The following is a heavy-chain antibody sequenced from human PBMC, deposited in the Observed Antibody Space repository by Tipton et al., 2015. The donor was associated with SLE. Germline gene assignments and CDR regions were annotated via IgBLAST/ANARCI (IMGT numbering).Heavy chain of an antibody. CDR3: ARYCTGTSCLRGSYGMDV. CDR1: GDSFTSQW. J-gene: IGHJ6*02. V-gene: IGHV5-51*03. Sequence: VQLVQSGAEAKKPGESLKISCKGSGDSFTSQWIGWVRQMPGKGLEWMGVTYPDDSDTRYSPSFQGQVTISADKSISTAYLQWSSLKASDTAMYYCARYCTGTSCLRGSYGMDVWGQGTSVTVSS. D-gene: IGHD2-2*01. CDR2: TYPDDSDT.